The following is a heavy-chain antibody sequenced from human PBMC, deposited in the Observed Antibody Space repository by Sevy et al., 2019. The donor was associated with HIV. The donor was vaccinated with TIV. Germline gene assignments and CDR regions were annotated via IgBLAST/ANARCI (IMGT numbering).Heavy chain of an antibody. CDR2: IYYSGRT. V-gene: IGHV4-31*03. CDR3: ARSPLYSSSWYTWFDP. J-gene: IGHJ5*02. Sequence: SETLSLTCTVSGGSISRGGYYWSWIRQHPGKGLEWIGYIYYSGRTYYNPSLKSRVTISVDTSKNQFSLKLSSVTAADTAVYYCARSPLYSSSWYTWFDPWGQGTLVTVSS. CDR1: GGSISRGGYY. D-gene: IGHD6-13*01.